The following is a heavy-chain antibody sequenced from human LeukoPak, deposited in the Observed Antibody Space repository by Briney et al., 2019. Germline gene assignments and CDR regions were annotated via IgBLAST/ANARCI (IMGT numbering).Heavy chain of an antibody. Sequence: GSSVKVSCKASGGTFSSYAISWVRQAPGQGLEWMGRIIPILGIANYAQKFQGRVTITADKSTSTAYMELRSLRSDDTATYYCASFSCRDGRCSGGYHGDPSYWYFNLWGRGTLVTVSS. CDR1: GGTFSSYA. V-gene: IGHV1-69*04. CDR2: IIPILGIA. D-gene: IGHD5-24*01. CDR3: ASFSCRDGRCSGGYHGDPSYWYFNL. J-gene: IGHJ2*01.